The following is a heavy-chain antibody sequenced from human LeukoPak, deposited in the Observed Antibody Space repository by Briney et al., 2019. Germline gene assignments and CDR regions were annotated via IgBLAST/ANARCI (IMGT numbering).Heavy chain of an antibody. CDR3: ARNILFAFDI. D-gene: IGHD2/OR15-2a*01. V-gene: IGHV3-33*01. J-gene: IGHJ3*02. CDR1: GFTFSSYG. Sequence: GGSLRLSCAASGFTFSSYGMHWVRQVPGKGLEWVAVIWYDGSNKYYTDSVKGRFTISRDNSRNTLNLQMNSLRAEDTAMYYCARNILFAFDIWGQGTMVTVSS. CDR2: IWYDGSNK.